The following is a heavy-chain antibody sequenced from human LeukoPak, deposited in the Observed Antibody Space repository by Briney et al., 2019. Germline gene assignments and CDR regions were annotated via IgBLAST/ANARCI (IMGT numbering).Heavy chain of an antibody. V-gene: IGHV1-46*01. J-gene: IGHJ4*02. CDR1: GYTFTSYY. CDR2: INPSGGST. Sequence: GASVKVPCKASGYTFTSYYMHWVRQAPGQGLEWMGIINPSGGSTSYAQKFQGRVTMTRDTSTSTVYMELRSLRSEDTAVYYCARDPVIKGFDYWGQGTLVTVSS. CDR3: ARDPVIKGFDY.